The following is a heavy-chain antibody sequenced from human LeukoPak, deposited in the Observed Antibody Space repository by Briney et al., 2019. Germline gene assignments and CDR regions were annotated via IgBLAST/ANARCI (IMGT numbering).Heavy chain of an antibody. CDR3: ASIGLVSGYEEGRAIDY. CDR1: GYTFTGYY. Sequence: GASVKVSCKASGYTFTGYYMHWVRQAPGQGLEWMGWINPNSGGTNYAQKFQGRVTMTRDTSISTAYMELSRLRSDDTAVYYCASIGLVSGYEEGRAIDYWGQGTLVTVSS. V-gene: IGHV1-2*02. J-gene: IGHJ4*02. D-gene: IGHD5-12*01. CDR2: INPNSGGT.